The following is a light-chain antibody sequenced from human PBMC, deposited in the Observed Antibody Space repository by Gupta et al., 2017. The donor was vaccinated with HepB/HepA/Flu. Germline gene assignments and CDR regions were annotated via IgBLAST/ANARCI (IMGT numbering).Light chain of an antibody. CDR1: QSVLYSSTNKNY. J-gene: IGKJ2*02. CDR3: QQDICALCS. CDR2: WAS. Sequence: DIVMTQSPDSLAVSLGERATINCRSSQSVLYSSTNKNYLAWYQQKPGQPPKLLISWASTRESGVPDRFSGSGSGTDFTLTISSLQAEDVAVYYCQQDICALCSFGQGTKMEIK. V-gene: IGKV4-1*01.